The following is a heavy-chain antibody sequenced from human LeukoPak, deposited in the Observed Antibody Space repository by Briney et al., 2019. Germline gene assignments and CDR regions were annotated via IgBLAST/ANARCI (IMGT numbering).Heavy chain of an antibody. J-gene: IGHJ6*02. CDR2: IIPVLSIT. D-gene: IGHD5-18*01. CDR3: ARDQGLTAPPPYGLDV. Sequence: ASVKVSCKTSGDTFSSSAITWVRQAPGQGLEWMGRIIPVLSITTYAQKFQGSVTITADTSTSTVYMELSSLRSEETAVYYCARDQGLTAPPPYGLDVWGQGATVIVSS. V-gene: IGHV1-69*04. CDR1: GDTFSSSA.